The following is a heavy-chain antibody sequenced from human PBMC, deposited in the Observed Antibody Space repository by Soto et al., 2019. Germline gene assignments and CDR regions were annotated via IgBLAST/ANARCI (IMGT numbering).Heavy chain of an antibody. V-gene: IGHV1-3*01. Sequence: ASVKVSCKASGYTFTSYAMHWVRQAPGQRLEWMGWINAGNGNTKYSQKFQGRVTITRDTSASTAYVELSSLRSEDTAVYYCARGVVVVVAATRKWFDPWGQGTLVTVSS. D-gene: IGHD2-15*01. J-gene: IGHJ5*02. CDR1: GYTFTSYA. CDR3: ARGVVVVVAATRKWFDP. CDR2: INAGNGNT.